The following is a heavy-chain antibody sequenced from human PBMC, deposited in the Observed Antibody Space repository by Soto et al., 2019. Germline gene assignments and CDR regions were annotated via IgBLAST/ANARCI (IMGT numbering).Heavy chain of an antibody. V-gene: IGHV3-23*01. Sequence: EGSLRLSCAASGFIFSSYAMSWVRQAPGKGLEWVSAISGSGGSTYYADSVKGRFTISRDNSKRTLFLQMNSLRAEDTAIYYCAISSGRSRGDWGQGSLVTVSS. D-gene: IGHD3-10*01. J-gene: IGHJ4*02. CDR3: AISSGRSRGD. CDR1: GFIFSSYA. CDR2: ISGSGGST.